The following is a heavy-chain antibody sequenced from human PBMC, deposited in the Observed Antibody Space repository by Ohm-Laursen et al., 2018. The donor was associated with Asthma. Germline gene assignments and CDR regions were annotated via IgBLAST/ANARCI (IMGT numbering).Heavy chain of an antibody. CDR1: GFPVGSDY. CDR2: IYSGGTT. CDR3: ARKFSSGWLFDF. D-gene: IGHD6-19*01. V-gene: IGHV3-53*01. J-gene: IGHJ4*02. Sequence: GSLRLSCAASGFPVGSDYMTWVRQAPGKGLEWVSAIYSGGTTYYADSVRGRFTISRDNSKNTLYLQMNSLRAEDTAVYYCARKFSSGWLFDFWGQGTLVTVSS.